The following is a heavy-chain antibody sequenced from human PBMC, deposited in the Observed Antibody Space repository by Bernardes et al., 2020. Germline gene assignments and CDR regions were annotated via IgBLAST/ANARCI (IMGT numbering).Heavy chain of an antibody. J-gene: IGHJ6*02. V-gene: IGHV1-18*01. Sequence: ASVKVSCEASGYTFTSYGINWVRQAPGQGLEWMGWISVYNGNTKYTQKFQGRVTMTTDTSTSTAYMELRSLRSDDTAVYYCARAYCSSTTCYRPYGLDVWGQGTTVTVSS. CDR2: ISVYNGNT. CDR1: GYTFTSYG. D-gene: IGHD2-2*01. CDR3: ARAYCSSTTCYRPYGLDV.